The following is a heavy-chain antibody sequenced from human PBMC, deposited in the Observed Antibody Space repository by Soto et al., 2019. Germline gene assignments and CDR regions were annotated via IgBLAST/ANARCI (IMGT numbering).Heavy chain of an antibody. V-gene: IGHV3-21*01. CDR3: ASGGGVDWYFDL. CDR1: GFTFSSYS. Sequence: EVQLVESGGGLVKPGGSLRLSCAASGFTFSSYSMNWVRQAPGKGLEWVSSISSSSSYIYYADSVKGRFTISRDNAKNSLYLQMNSVRAEDTAVYYCASGGGVDWYFDLCGRGTLVTVSS. J-gene: IGHJ2*01. CDR2: ISSSSSYI. D-gene: IGHD3-16*01.